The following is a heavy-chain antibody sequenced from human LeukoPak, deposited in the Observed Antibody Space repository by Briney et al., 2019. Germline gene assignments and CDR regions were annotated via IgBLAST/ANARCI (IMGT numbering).Heavy chain of an antibody. Sequence: GASVKVSCKASGYTFTSYGISWVRQAPGQGLEWMGWISAYNGNTNYAQKLQGRVTMTTDTSTSTAYMELRSLRSDDTAVYYCARSPTRGYDFWSGNHDYYGMDVWGQGTTVTVSS. CDR2: ISAYNGNT. V-gene: IGHV1-18*01. J-gene: IGHJ6*02. D-gene: IGHD3-3*01. CDR3: ARSPTRGYDFWSGNHDYYGMDV. CDR1: GYTFTSYG.